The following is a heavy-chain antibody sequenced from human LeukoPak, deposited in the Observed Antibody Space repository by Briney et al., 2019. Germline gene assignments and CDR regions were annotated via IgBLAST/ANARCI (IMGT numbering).Heavy chain of an antibody. J-gene: IGHJ3*02. V-gene: IGHV1-3*01. CDR1: GYTFTSYA. CDR3: AQTYCSSTRCYPGAFDT. D-gene: IGHD2-2*01. CDR2: INAGNGNT. Sequence: GASVKVSCKASGYTFTSYAMHWVRQAPGQRLEWMGWINAGNGNTKYSQKFQDRVTITRDTSASTAYMELSSLRSEDTAVYYCAQTYCSSTRCYPGAFDTWGQGTMVTVSS.